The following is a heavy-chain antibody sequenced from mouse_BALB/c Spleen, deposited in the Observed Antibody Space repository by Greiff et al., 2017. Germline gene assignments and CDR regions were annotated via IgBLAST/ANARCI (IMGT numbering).Heavy chain of an antibody. Sequence: EVKLMESGGGLVQPGGSRKLSCAASGFTFSSFGMHWVRQAPEKGLEWVAYISSGSSTIYYADTVKGRFTISRDNPKNTLFLQMTSLRSEDTAMYYCARNYRYSYYAMDYWGQGTSVSVSS. CDR2: ISSGSSTI. CDR1: GFTFSSFG. CDR3: ARNYRYSYYAMDY. D-gene: IGHD2-14*01. J-gene: IGHJ4*01. V-gene: IGHV5-17*02.